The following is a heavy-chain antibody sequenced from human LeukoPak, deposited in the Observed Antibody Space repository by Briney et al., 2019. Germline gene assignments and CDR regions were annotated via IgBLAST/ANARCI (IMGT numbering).Heavy chain of an antibody. V-gene: IGHV3-21*01. CDR1: GFTFSSYS. J-gene: IGHJ4*02. D-gene: IGHD3-10*01. CDR2: ISSSSSYI. CDR3: ARAVDGSRSRPANPDY. Sequence: GGSLRLSCAASGFTFSSYSMNWVRQAPGKGLEWVSSISSSSSYIYYADSVKGRFTISRDNAKNSLYLQMNSLRAEDTAVYYCARAVDGSRSRPANPDYWGQGTLVTVSS.